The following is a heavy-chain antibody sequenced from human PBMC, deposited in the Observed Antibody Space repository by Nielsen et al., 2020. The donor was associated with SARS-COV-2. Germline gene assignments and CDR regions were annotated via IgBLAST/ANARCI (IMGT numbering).Heavy chain of an antibody. Sequence: GGSLRLSCAASGFTFDDYAMHWVRQAPGKGLEWVSGISWNSGSIGYADSVKGRFTISRDNAKNSLYLQMNSLRAEDTALYYCAKVVRGAVAGSVFQHWGQGTLVTVSS. V-gene: IGHV3-9*01. CDR2: ISWNSGSI. CDR3: AKVVRGAVAGSVFQH. CDR1: GFTFDDYA. D-gene: IGHD6-19*01. J-gene: IGHJ1*01.